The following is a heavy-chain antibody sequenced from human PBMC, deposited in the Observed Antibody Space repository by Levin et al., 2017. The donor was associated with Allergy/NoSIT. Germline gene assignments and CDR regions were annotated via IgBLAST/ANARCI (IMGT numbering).Heavy chain of an antibody. CDR1: GFTFSEYS. CDR3: ARSGSPDY. D-gene: IGHD3-22*01. V-gene: IGHV3-21*01. CDR2: ISPNSNYI. Sequence: GGSLRLSCAASGFTFSEYSMNWVRQAPGKGLEWVSSISPNSNYIYYADSLKGRFTISRDNAKSSVFLQMNSLRAEDTALYYCARSGSPDYWGQGTLVTVSS. J-gene: IGHJ4*02.